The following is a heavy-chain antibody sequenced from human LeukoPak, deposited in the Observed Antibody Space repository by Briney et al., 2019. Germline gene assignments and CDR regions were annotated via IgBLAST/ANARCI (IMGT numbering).Heavy chain of an antibody. CDR2: INPNSGAT. CDR1: GYTFTAYN. D-gene: IGHD4-23*01. CDR3: ARDSFSGNAEAY. Sequence: ASVKVSCKASGYTFTAYNMHWVRQAPGQGREGLGWINPNSGATIFARKFQDRVTLTSGTSINTVYMQLSRLRSDDTAFYFCARDSFSGNAEAYWGQGTLVTVSS. J-gene: IGHJ4*02. V-gene: IGHV1-2*07.